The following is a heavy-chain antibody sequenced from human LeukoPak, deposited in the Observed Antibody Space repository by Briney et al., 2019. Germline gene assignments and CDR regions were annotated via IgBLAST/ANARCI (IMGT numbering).Heavy chain of an antibody. J-gene: IGHJ4*02. CDR2: MFYSGST. CDR1: GGSINTSTY. D-gene: IGHD2-15*01. V-gene: IGHV4-39*01. CDR3: ARLPQGYCSGGSCDY. Sequence: SETLSLTCTVSGGSINTSTYWGWIRQPPGKGLEWIGSMFYSGSTFYNPSLKSRVTISVDTSKNQFSLNLSSVAAADTAVYYCARLPQGYCSGGSCDYWGQGTLVTVSS.